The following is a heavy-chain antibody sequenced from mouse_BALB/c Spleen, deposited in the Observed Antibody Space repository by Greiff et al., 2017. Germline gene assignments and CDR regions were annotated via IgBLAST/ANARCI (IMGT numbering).Heavy chain of an antibody. V-gene: IGHV7-1*02. J-gene: IGHJ3*01. Sequence: EVNVVESGGGLVQPGGSLRLSFATPGFPFIDFYMEWVRQPPGKRLEWTAASRNKANDYTTEYSASVKGRFIVSRDTSQSILYLQMNALRAEDTAIYYCARDFGGAYWGQGTLVTVSA. CDR2: SRNKANDYTT. CDR1: GFPFIDFY. CDR3: ARDFGGAY.